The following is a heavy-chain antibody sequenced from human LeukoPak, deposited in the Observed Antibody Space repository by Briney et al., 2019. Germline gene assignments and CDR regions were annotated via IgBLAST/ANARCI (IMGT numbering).Heavy chain of an antibody. CDR1: GGSISSNTYY. D-gene: IGHD3-10*01. CDR2: IYYSGST. Sequence: SETLSLTCTVSGGSISSNTYYWGWIRQPPGKGLEWIGNIYYSGSTYYNVSLKSRVTTSVDTSKNQFSLKLSSVTAADTSMYYCARLDYYGRTAQGRYVDYWGQGTQVTVSS. J-gene: IGHJ4*02. CDR3: ARLDYYGRTAQGRYVDY. V-gene: IGHV4-39*01.